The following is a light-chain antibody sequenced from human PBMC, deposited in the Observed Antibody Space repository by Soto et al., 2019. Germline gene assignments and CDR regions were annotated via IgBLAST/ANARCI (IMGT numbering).Light chain of an antibody. J-gene: IGKJ1*01. CDR1: QSVSSNN. Sequence: EIVLTQSPGTLSLSPGERATLSCRASQSVSSNNLVWYQQKPGQAPRLLIYGASYRAAGIPDRFSGSGSGTDFTLTISRLEPEDFALYYCQQYGSSPWTVGQGTKVDSK. V-gene: IGKV3-20*01. CDR2: GAS. CDR3: QQYGSSPWT.